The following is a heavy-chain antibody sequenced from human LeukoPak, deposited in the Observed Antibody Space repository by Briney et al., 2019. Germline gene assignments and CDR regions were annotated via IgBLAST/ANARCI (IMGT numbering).Heavy chain of an antibody. V-gene: IGHV4-59*01. Sequence: SETLSLTCTVSGGSISSYYWSWIRQPPGKGLEWIGYIYYSGSTNYNPSLKSRVTISVDTSKNQFSLKLSSVTAADTAVYYCARAGGYCGTTSCPFNYFYYYMDVWGKGTTVTVSS. CDR3: ARAGGYCGTTSCPFNYFYYYMDV. J-gene: IGHJ6*03. D-gene: IGHD2-2*01. CDR2: IYYSGST. CDR1: GGSISSYY.